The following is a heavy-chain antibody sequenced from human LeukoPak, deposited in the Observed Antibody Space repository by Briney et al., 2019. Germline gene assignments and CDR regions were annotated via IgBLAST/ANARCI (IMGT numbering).Heavy chain of an antibody. J-gene: IGHJ4*02. CDR2: FYNRGSP. Sequence: SETLSLTCSVSGGSITSGDYRWGWNRQSPGKGLEWIGSFYNRGSPYYNPSLKSRVTISLDTSKNQSSLKLTSVTAADTAIYYCARQFDYWGPGTLVTVSS. CDR3: ARQFDY. V-gene: IGHV4-39*01. CDR1: GGSITSGDYR.